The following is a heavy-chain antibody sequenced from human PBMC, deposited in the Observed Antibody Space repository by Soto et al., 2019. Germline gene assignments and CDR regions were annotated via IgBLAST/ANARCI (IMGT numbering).Heavy chain of an antibody. D-gene: IGHD3-22*01. CDR3: ARGYSSGYLGNWFDP. CDR2: IYYSGTT. V-gene: IGHV4-31*03. CDR1: GGSITSGGYY. Sequence: SETLSLTCTVSGGSITSGGYYWSWIRQHPGKGLEWIGYIYYSGTTSYNPSLKSRVAISRDTSRNQFSLNLNSVTAADTAIYYCARGYSSGYLGNWFDPWGQGTLVTVSS. J-gene: IGHJ5*02.